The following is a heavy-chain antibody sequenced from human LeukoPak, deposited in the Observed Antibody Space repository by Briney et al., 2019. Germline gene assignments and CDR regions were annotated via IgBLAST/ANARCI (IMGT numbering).Heavy chain of an antibody. CDR3: ARDGSDSTGYYYAL. CDR2: IKQDGSEK. V-gene: IGHV3-7*01. Sequence: AGGSLRLSCAASGFTFSSYWMSWVRQAPGKGLEWVANIKQDGSEKYYVDSVKGRFTISRDNAKNSVYLHMNSLRAEDTAVYYCARDGSDSTGYYYALWGQGTLVTVSS. D-gene: IGHD3-22*01. J-gene: IGHJ4*02. CDR1: GFTFSSYW.